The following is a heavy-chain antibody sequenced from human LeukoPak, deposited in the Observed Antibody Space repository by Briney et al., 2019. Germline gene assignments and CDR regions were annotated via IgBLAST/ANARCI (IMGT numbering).Heavy chain of an antibody. Sequence: GGSLRLSCATSGFTFDDYAMHWVRQVPGKGLEWVSGINWNSDSIVYADSVKGRFTISRDNAKNSLYLQMNSLRAEDTAVYYCARRPVDTAMDRGGYWGQGTLVTVSS. CDR3: ARRPVDTAMDRGGY. CDR1: GFTFDDYA. D-gene: IGHD5-18*01. CDR2: INWNSDSI. J-gene: IGHJ4*02. V-gene: IGHV3-9*01.